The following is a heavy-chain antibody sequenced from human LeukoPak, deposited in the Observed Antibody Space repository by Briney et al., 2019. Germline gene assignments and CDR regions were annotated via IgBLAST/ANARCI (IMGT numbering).Heavy chain of an antibody. CDR2: MNPNSGNT. CDR1: GYTFTSYD. CDR3: ARSSSILGKLGYCSGGSCYSRSAFDI. V-gene: IGHV1-8*01. Sequence: ASVKVSCKASGYTFTSYDINWVRQATGQGLEWMGWMNPNSGNTGYAQKFQGRVTMTRNTSISTAYMELSSLRSEDTAVYYCARSSSILGKLGYCSGGSCYSRSAFDIWGQGTMVTVSS. J-gene: IGHJ3*02. D-gene: IGHD2-15*01.